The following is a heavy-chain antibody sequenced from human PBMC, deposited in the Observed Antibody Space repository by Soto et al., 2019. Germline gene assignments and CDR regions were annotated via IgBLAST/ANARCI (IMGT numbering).Heavy chain of an antibody. CDR3: ARGVSSSGLRTLDY. D-gene: IGHD6-19*01. V-gene: IGHV1-69*02. CDR2: IIPILGIA. CDR1: GGTFSSYT. Sequence: QVQLVQSGAEVKKPGSSVKVSCKASGGTFSSYTISWVRQAPGQGLEWMGRIIPILGIANYAQKFQGRVTITADKSTSTAYMELSSLRSEDTAVYYCARGVSSSGLRTLDYWGQGTLVTVSS. J-gene: IGHJ4*02.